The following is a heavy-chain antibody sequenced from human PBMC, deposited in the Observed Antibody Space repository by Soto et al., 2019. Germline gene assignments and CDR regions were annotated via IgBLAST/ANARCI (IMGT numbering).Heavy chain of an antibody. Sequence: ISCAACCYSSTTYRLNWVREPPGKRQEWMGKIDHSGSDTTDSTSCQGHVTISTDKSITTAYLQWSSLKAADTAMYYCERVGHDYSNSGMDVWGQGTTVTVSS. J-gene: IGHJ6*02. CDR2: IDHSGSDT. CDR1: CYSSTTYR. CDR3: ERVGHDYSNSGMDV. V-gene: IGHV5-10-1*01. D-gene: IGHD4-4*01.